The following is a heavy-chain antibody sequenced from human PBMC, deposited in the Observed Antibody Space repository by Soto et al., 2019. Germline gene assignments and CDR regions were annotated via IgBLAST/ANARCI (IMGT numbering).Heavy chain of an antibody. CDR1: GGSFSGYY. Sequence: WETLSLTCAVYGGSFSGYYWSWNRQPPGKGLEWIGEINHSGSTNYNPSLKSRVTISVDTSKNQFSLKLSSVTAADTAVYYCARAYIAANPLLYYYYYYGMDVWGQGTTVTVSS. D-gene: IGHD6-6*01. J-gene: IGHJ6*02. V-gene: IGHV4-34*01. CDR2: INHSGST. CDR3: ARAYIAANPLLYYYYYYGMDV.